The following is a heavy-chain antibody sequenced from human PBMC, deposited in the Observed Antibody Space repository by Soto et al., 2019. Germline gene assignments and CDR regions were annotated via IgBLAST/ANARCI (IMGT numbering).Heavy chain of an antibody. CDR2: IIPIFGTA. V-gene: IGHV1-69*13. CDR3: ARDRDSGSHGGTTYFDY. Sequence: GASVKVSCKASGGTFSSYAISWVRQAPGQGLEWMGGIIPIFGTANYAQKFQGRVTVTADESTSTAYMELSSLRSEDTAVYYCARDRDSGSHGGTTYFDYWGQGTLVTVSS. D-gene: IGHD1-26*01. CDR1: GGTFSSYA. J-gene: IGHJ4*02.